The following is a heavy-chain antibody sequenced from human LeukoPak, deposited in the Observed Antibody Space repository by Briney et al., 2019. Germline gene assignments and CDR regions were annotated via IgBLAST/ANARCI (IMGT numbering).Heavy chain of an antibody. CDR3: ARDEGYTYGLGAFDI. V-gene: IGHV4-59*01. CDR1: DGSIRTYY. CDR2: IYYRGDI. D-gene: IGHD5-18*01. J-gene: IGHJ3*02. Sequence: SETLSLTCSVSDGSIRTYYWSWIRQSPGQGLEWIGNIYYRGDINYNPSLKSRVTISVDTSKNQFSLKLSSVTAADTAVYYCARDEGYTYGLGAFDIWGQGTMVTVSS.